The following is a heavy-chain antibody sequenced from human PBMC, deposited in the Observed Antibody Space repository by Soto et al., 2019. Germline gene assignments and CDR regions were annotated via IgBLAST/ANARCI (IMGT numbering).Heavy chain of an antibody. D-gene: IGHD2-21*02. J-gene: IGHJ4*02. Sequence: SETLSLTCTVTGDSISSRSYYWGWIRQPPGKGLEWIGSIYYSGSTYNNPSLRSRVSMSIDTSKDQFSLKLKSVAAADTALYFCARQRTSVVTLAYFDVLGPGSLVAVSS. CDR3: ARQRTSVVTLAYFDV. CDR1: GDSISSRSYY. CDR2: IYYSGST. V-gene: IGHV4-39*01.